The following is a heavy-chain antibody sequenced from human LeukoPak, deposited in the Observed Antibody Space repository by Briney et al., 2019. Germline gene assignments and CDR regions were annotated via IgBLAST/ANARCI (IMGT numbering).Heavy chain of an antibody. CDR1: GFTFSNAW. D-gene: IGHD2-8*01. CDR2: IKSKTDGGTT. CDR3: AKDQNGYCTNGVCYIRYFDL. V-gene: IGHV3-15*01. Sequence: GGSLRLSCAASGFTFSNAWMSWVRQAPGKGLEWVGRIKSKTDGGTTDYAAPVKGRFTISRDDSKNTLYLQMNSLRAEDTAVYYCAKDQNGYCTNGVCYIRYFDLWGRGTLVTVSS. J-gene: IGHJ2*01.